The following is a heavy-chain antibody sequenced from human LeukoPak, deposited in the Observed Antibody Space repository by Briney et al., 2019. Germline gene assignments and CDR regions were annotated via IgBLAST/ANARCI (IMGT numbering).Heavy chain of an antibody. D-gene: IGHD6-19*01. V-gene: IGHV3-11*04. CDR2: ISSSGSTI. Sequence: GGSLRLSCAASGLTFSDYYMSWIRQAPGKGLEWVSYISSSGSTIYYAHPVKGPFTISTDNAKNSLYLQMTRLRADDTGVYCCARVVVAALYSFDSWGPGNLVTVSS. CDR1: GLTFSDYY. CDR3: ARVVVAALYSFDS. J-gene: IGHJ4*02.